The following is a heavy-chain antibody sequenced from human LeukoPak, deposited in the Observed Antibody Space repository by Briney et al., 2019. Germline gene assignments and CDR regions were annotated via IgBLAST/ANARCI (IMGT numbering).Heavy chain of an antibody. Sequence: ASVSVSCKASGYTFTGYYIHWVRQAPGQGLEWMGRINPNSGGTNYAQKFQGRVTMTRDTSISTAYMELSRLRSDDTAVYYCARDEQWLGQYYFDYWGQGTLVTVSS. CDR2: INPNSGGT. J-gene: IGHJ4*02. D-gene: IGHD6-19*01. CDR1: GYTFTGYY. CDR3: ARDEQWLGQYYFDY. V-gene: IGHV1-2*06.